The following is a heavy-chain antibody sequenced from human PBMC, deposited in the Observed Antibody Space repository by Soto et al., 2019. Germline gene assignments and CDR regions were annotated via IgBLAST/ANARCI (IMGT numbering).Heavy chain of an antibody. CDR1: GGSFSGYY. CDR2: IYYSGST. Sequence: SETLSLTCAVYGGSFSGYYWTWIRQPPGTVLEWIGYIYYSGSTYYNPSLKSRVTISVDTSKNQFSLKLSSVTAADTAVYYCARGRYDSSGPLDCWGQGTLVTVSS. D-gene: IGHD3-22*01. V-gene: IGHV4-30-4*08. CDR3: ARGRYDSSGPLDC. J-gene: IGHJ4*02.